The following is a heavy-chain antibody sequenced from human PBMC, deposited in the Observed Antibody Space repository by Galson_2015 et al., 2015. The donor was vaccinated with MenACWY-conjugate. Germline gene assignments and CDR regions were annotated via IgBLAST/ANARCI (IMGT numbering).Heavy chain of an antibody. CDR3: ARVPGYSYGYYDW. V-gene: IGHV3-48*02. Sequence: SLRLSCAASGFTFSTYSMNWVRQAPGKGLEWVSYISSSSSTIYYAGSVKGRFTISRDNAKNSLYLQMNTLRDEDTAVYYCARVPGYSYGYYDWWGQGTQVTVSS. D-gene: IGHD5-18*01. J-gene: IGHJ4*02. CDR2: ISSSSSTI. CDR1: GFTFSTYS.